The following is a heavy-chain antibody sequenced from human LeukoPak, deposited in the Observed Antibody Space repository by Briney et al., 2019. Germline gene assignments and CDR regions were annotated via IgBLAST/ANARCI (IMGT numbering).Heavy chain of an antibody. D-gene: IGHD3-9*01. CDR2: ISGSGGST. CDR1: GGSFSGYY. Sequence: ETLSLTCAVYGGSFSGYYWSWIRQPPGKGLEWVSAISGSGGSTYYADSVKGRFTISRDNSKNTLYLQMNSLRAEDTAVYYCAKVGKDILTGYYFDYWGQGTLVTVSS. J-gene: IGHJ4*02. CDR3: AKVGKDILTGYYFDY. V-gene: IGHV3-23*01.